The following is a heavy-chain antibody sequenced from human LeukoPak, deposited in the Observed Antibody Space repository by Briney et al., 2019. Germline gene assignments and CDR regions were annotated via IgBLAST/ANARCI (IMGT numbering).Heavy chain of an antibody. V-gene: IGHV6-1*01. D-gene: IGHD3-10*01. J-gene: IGHJ4*02. CDR3: ARGINRVLDY. CDR1: GDSVSSNSAA. Sequence: SQTLSLTCAISGDSVSSNSAAWDWSRLSPSRGLEWLGRTYYRSKWYNDSALSVKSRITIIPDTSKNQFSLQLDSVTPEDTAMYYCARGINRVLDYWGQGTLVTVSS. CDR2: TYYRSKWYN.